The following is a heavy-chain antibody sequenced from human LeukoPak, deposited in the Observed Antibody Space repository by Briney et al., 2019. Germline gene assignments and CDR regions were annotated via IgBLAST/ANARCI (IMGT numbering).Heavy chain of an antibody. V-gene: IGHV4-59*01. Sequence: PSETLSLTCTVSGGSISSYYWSWIRQPPGEGLEWIGYIYYSGSTNYNPSLKSRVISVDTSKNQFSLKLSSVTAADTAVYYCARDHITGTLLGTYYYYYGMDVWGQGTTVTVSS. J-gene: IGHJ6*02. D-gene: IGHD1-20*01. CDR1: GGSISSYY. CDR3: ARDHITGTLLGTYYYYYGMDV. CDR2: IYYSGST.